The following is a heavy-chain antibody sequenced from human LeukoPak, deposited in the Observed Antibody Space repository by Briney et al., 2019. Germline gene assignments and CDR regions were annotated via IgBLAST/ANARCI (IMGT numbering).Heavy chain of an antibody. CDR1: GGTFSIYA. J-gene: IGHJ4*02. D-gene: IGHD3-22*01. Sequence: SVKVSCKASGGTFSIYAISWVRQAPGQGLELMGGIIPIFGTANYAQKFQGRVTITTDESTSTAYMELSSLGSEDTAVYYCARGPLPYYYDSSGYTPYYFDYWGQGTLVTVSS. CDR2: IIPIFGTA. CDR3: ARGPLPYYYDSSGYTPYYFDY. V-gene: IGHV1-69*05.